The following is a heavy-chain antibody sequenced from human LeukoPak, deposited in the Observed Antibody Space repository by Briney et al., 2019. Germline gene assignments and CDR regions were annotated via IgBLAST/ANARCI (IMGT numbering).Heavy chain of an antibody. CDR1: GGSFSGYY. CDR3: ARKFYSSWFDP. J-gene: IGHJ5*02. D-gene: IGHD4-11*01. CDR2: INHSGGT. V-gene: IGHV4-34*01. Sequence: PSETLSLTCAVYGGSFSGYYWSWIRQPPGKGLEWIGEINHSGGTNYNPSLKSRVTISVDTSKNQFSLKLSSVTAADTAVYYCARKFYSSWFDPWGQGTLVTVSS.